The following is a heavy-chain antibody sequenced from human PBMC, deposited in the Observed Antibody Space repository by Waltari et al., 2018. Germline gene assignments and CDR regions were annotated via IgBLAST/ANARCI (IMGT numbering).Heavy chain of an antibody. Sequence: QVQLVQSGAEVKKPGASVKVSCKASGYTFTSYYMPWVRQTPGQGLEWMGIINPSGGSTSYEQKFQGRVTMTRDTSTSTVYMELSSLRSEDTAVYYCARALGNDYYDSSGYYTHWGQGTLVTVSS. V-gene: IGHV1-46*01. CDR3: ARALGNDYYDSSGYYTH. D-gene: IGHD3-22*01. CDR2: INPSGGST. CDR1: GYTFTSYY. J-gene: IGHJ4*02.